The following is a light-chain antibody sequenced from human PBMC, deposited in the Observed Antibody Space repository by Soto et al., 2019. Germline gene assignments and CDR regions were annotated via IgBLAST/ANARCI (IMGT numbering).Light chain of an antibody. V-gene: IGLV2-14*01. CDR2: EVS. CDR3: NSYTSSSTYV. CDR1: SSDVGGYNY. J-gene: IGLJ1*01. Sequence: QSALTQPASVSGSPGQSITISCTGTSSDVGGYNYVSWYQQYPGKAPKLMIYEVSNRPSGVSHRFSGSKSGNTASLTISGLQAEDEADYYCNSYTSSSTYVFGTGTKLTVL.